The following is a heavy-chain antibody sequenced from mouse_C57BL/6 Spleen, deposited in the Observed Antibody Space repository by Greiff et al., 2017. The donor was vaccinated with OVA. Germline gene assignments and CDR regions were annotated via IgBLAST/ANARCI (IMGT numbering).Heavy chain of an antibody. CDR3: ARHTTVSWGAMDY. J-gene: IGHJ4*01. Sequence: DVKLVESGGGLVQPGESLKLSCESNEYEFPSHDMSWVRKTPEKRLELVAAINSDGGSTYYPDTMERRFIISRDNTKKTLYLQMSRLRAEDKALDYCARHTTVSWGAMDYWGQGTSVTVSA. D-gene: IGHD1-1*01. V-gene: IGHV5-2*01. CDR2: INSDGGST. CDR1: EYEFPSHD.